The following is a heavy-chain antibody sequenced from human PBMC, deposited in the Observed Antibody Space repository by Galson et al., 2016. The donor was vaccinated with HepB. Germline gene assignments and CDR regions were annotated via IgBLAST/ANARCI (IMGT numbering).Heavy chain of an antibody. Sequence: LSLTCTVSGGSISSSNYYWGWIRQPPGKGLEWIGSIYYSGSTYYNPSLKSRVTMSVDTSKNQFYLKLNSVTAADTAVYYCARQIVVVVAATRGVDWFDPWGQGTLVTVSS. CDR1: GGSISSSNYY. V-gene: IGHV4-39*01. J-gene: IGHJ5*02. D-gene: IGHD2-15*01. CDR2: IYYSGST. CDR3: ARQIVVVVAATRGVDWFDP.